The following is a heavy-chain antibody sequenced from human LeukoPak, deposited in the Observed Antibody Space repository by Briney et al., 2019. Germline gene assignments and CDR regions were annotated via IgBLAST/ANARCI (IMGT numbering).Heavy chain of an antibody. CDR2: IKQDGGEQ. CDR3: ARANYVWGSPMFY. D-gene: IGHD3-16*01. CDR1: GFTFSTYW. Sequence: KAGGSLRLSCAASGFTFSTYWMSWVRQAPGKGLEGVANIKQDGGEQSYVDSVKGRFAISRDNAKNSLYLQMNSLRGEDTAVYYCARANYVWGSPMFYWGQGTLVTVSS. J-gene: IGHJ4*02. V-gene: IGHV3-7*01.